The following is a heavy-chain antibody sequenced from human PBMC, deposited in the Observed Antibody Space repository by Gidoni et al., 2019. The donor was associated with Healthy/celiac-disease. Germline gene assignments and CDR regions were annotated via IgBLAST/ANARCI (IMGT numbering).Heavy chain of an antibody. J-gene: IGHJ4*02. Sequence: EVPLLVSGAGLVQPGGSLRLSCAASGLTFSSYAMSWVRQAPGKGLEWVSAISGSGGSTYYADTVKGRFTISRDNSKNTLYLQMNSLRAEDTAVYYCAKDGRWVGPADPEADYWGQGTLVTVSS. V-gene: IGHV3-23*01. D-gene: IGHD2-2*01. CDR2: ISGSGGST. CDR1: GLTFSSYA. CDR3: AKDGRWVGPADPEADY.